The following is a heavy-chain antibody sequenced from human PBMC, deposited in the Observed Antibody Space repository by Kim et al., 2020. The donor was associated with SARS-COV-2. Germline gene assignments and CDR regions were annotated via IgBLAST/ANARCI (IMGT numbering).Heavy chain of an antibody. CDR2: ISSSSSYI. J-gene: IGHJ4*02. D-gene: IGHD6-13*01. CDR1: GFTFSSYS. Sequence: GGSLRLSCAASGFTFSSYSMNWVRQAPGKGLEWVSSISSSSSYIYYADSVKGRFTISRDNAKNSLYLQMNSLRAEDTAVYYCARDRRPPLYSPDYWGQGTLVTVSS. CDR3: ARDRRPPLYSPDY. V-gene: IGHV3-21*01.